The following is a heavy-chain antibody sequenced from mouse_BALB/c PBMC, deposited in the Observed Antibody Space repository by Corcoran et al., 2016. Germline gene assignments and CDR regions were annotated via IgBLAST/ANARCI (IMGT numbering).Heavy chain of an antibody. J-gene: IGHJ4*01. D-gene: IGHD2-10*02. V-gene: IGHV14-3*02. CDR1: GFDTTDTS. Sequence: EVQLKQSGAELVKPGASVKLSCTASGFDTTDTSMNWVKQRPEQGLAWVGRIDPAKGNTKYDTKLQGKATITADTSSNTAYLQLSSLTSEDTAVYYCARKYGNYEGYAMDYLGQGTSVTVSS. CDR3: ARKYGNYEGYAMDY. CDR2: IDPAKGNT.